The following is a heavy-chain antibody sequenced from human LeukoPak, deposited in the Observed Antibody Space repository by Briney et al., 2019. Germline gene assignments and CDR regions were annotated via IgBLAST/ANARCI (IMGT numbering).Heavy chain of an antibody. CDR3: ARQGSSPRYYYYGMDV. CDR1: GYSFTSYW. Sequence: GESLKISCKGSGYSFTSYWIGCVRQMPWKGLEWMGIIYPGDSDTRYSPSFQGQVTISADKSISTAYLQWSSLKASDTAMYYCARQGSSPRYYYYGMDVWGQGTTVTVSS. V-gene: IGHV5-51*01. J-gene: IGHJ6*02. D-gene: IGHD6-13*01. CDR2: IYPGDSDT.